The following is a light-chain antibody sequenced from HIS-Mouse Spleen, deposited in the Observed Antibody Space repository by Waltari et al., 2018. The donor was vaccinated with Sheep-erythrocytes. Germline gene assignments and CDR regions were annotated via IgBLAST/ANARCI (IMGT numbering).Light chain of an antibody. J-gene: IGLJ1*01. CDR3: CSYAGSYNHV. V-gene: IGLV2-11*01. Sequence: QSALTQPRSVSGSPGQSVTLPCTGPSSDVGGYNYVSCYQQHPGKAPKLMIYDVSKRPSGVPDRFSGSKSGNTASLTISGLQAEDEADYYCCSYAGSYNHVFATGTKVTVL. CDR1: SSDVGGYNY. CDR2: DVS.